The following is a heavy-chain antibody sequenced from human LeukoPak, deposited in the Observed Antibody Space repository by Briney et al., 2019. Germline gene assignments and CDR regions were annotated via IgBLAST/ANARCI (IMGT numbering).Heavy chain of an antibody. J-gene: IGHJ6*03. CDR1: GFTFSSYS. Sequence: TGGSLRLSCAASGFTFSSYSMNWVRQAPGKGLEWVSSISSSSSYIYYADSVKGRFTISRDNAKNSLYLQMNSLRAEDTAVYYCARVGGRAWQWLMVGIPDYYYYYMDVWGKGTMVTVSS. CDR3: ARVGGRAWQWLMVGIPDYYYYYMDV. CDR2: ISSSSSYI. D-gene: IGHD6-19*01. V-gene: IGHV3-21*01.